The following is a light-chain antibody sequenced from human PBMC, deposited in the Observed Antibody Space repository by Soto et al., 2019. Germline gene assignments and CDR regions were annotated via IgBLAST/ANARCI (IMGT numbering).Light chain of an antibody. CDR1: SGHSNNA. V-gene: IGLV4-69*01. CDR2: LTSDGTH. CDR3: QAWGTGIGV. J-gene: IGLJ3*02. Sequence: QSVLTQPPSASASLGASVKLTCTLSSGHSNNAIAWLQQQPGKSPRYLMKLTSDGTHNRGDGIPDRFSGSTSGAERHLIISSLQSEDEADYYCQAWGTGIGVFGGGTQLTVL.